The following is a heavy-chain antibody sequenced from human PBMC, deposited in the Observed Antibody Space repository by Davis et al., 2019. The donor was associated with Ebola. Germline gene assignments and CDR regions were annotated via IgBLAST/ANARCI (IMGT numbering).Heavy chain of an antibody. V-gene: IGHV5-51*01. D-gene: IGHD3-22*01. Sequence: GESLKISCKGSGYTFSNYWIGWVRQLPGKGLDWMGIIYPGDSDTRYSPSFEGQVTISVDRSISTAYLQWSSLKASDTAMYYCAKQESLYGSSDYWGQGTLVTVSS. CDR1: GYTFSNYW. J-gene: IGHJ4*02. CDR2: IYPGDSDT. CDR3: AKQESLYGSSDY.